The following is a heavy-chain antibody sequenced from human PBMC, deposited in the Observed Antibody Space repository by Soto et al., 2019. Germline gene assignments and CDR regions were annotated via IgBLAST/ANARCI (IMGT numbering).Heavy chain of an antibody. CDR2: IYYSGST. D-gene: IGHD6-13*01. CDR1: GGSISSGGYY. Sequence: SETLSLTCTVSGGSISSGGYYWSWIRQHPGKGLEWIGYIYYSGSTYYNSSLKSRVTISVDTSKNQFSLKLSSVTAADTAVYYCARDVQGGAAGYWGQGTLVTVSS. J-gene: IGHJ4*02. V-gene: IGHV4-31*03. CDR3: ARDVQGGAAGY.